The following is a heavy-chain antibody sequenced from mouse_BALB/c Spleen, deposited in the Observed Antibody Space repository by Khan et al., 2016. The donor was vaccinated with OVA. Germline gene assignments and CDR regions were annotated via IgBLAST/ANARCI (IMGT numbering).Heavy chain of an antibody. J-gene: IGHJ1*01. D-gene: IGHD1-2*01. CDR1: GYTFTNYG. CDR2: INTYTGEP. CDR3: ARTFTAATSYFDV. Sequence: QIQLVQSGPELKKPGETVKISFKASGYTFTNYGMNWVKQAPGKGLKWMGWINTYTGEPTYADDFKGRFAFSLETSASTAYLQINNLKNEDMATYFCARTFTAATSYFDVWGAGTTVTVSS. V-gene: IGHV9-1*02.